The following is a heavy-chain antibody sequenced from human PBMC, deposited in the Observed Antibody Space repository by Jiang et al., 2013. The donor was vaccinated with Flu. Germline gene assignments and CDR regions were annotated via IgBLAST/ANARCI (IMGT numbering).Heavy chain of an antibody. D-gene: IGHD1-1*01. CDR2: IYWNDDN. V-gene: IGHV2-5*01. CDR3: AHRLPHSDNWFVGWFDP. Sequence: KPTQTLTLTCTVSGFSLSTNGVGVGWIRQPPGEALEWLALIYWNDDNRYSPSLRSRLTITKDTSKNXVVLTMTNMDPVDTATYYCAHRLPHSDNWFVGWFDPWGQGTLVTVSS. CDR1: GFSLSTNGVG. J-gene: IGHJ5*02.